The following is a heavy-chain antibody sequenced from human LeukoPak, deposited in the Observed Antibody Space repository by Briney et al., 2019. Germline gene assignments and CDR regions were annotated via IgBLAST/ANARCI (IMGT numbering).Heavy chain of an antibody. CDR2: IYSGGRT. V-gene: IGHV3-53*01. J-gene: IGHJ4*02. Sequence: PGSSLRLSCAASGFTVSSNYMSWVRQATGKGLEWVSVIYSGGRTYYADSVKGRFTISRDNSKNTLFLQMNSLRAEDTAVYYCASTYGALYYFDSWGQGTLVTVSS. D-gene: IGHD4-17*01. CDR3: ASTYGALYYFDS. CDR1: GFTVSSNY.